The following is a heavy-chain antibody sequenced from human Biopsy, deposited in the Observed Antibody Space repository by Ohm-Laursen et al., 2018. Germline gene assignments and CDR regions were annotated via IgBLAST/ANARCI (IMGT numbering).Heavy chain of an antibody. Sequence: SDTLSLTCTVSGGSIGGSGDYWSWIRQPPGKGLEWIGYISDTGTTNYNPSLGGRVAMSVDTSKNQFSLQLTSVTAADTAMFFCARLFRLDDYWNDDPPDGFDVWGQGTMVTVSS. D-gene: IGHD3-3*01. CDR3: ARLFRLDDYWNDDPPDGFDV. CDR2: ISDTGTT. J-gene: IGHJ3*01. CDR1: GGSIGGSGDY. V-gene: IGHV4-61*08.